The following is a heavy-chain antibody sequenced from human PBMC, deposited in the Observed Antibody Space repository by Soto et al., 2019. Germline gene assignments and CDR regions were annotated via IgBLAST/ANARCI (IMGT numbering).Heavy chain of an antibody. D-gene: IGHD5-12*01. CDR2: IWYDGSNK. V-gene: IGHV3-33*01. Sequence: QVQLVESGGGVVQPGRSLRLSCAASGFTFSSYGMHWVRQAPGKGLEWVAVIWYDGSNKYYADSVKGRFTISRDNSKNTMYMQMNSLRAEDTAVYYCAREDGYKPYYFDYWGQGNLVTVSS. CDR1: GFTFSSYG. J-gene: IGHJ4*02. CDR3: AREDGYKPYYFDY.